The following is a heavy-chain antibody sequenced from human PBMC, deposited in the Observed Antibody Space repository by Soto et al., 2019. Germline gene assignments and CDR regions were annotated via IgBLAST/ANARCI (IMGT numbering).Heavy chain of an antibody. CDR1: GGSFSGYY. CDR2: INHSGST. V-gene: IGHV4-34*01. D-gene: IGHD3-10*01. J-gene: IGHJ5*02. Sequence: PSETLSLTCTVYGGSFSGYYWSWIRQPPGKGLEWIGEINHSGSTNYNPSLKSRVTISVDTSKNQFSLKLSSVTAADTAVYYCANYYGSGSYYPWGQGTLVTVSS. CDR3: ANYYGSGSYYP.